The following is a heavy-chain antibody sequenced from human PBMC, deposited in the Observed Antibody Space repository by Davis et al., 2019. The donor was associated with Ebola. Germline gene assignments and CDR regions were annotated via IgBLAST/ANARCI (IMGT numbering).Heavy chain of an antibody. CDR2: FHPGTSDL. J-gene: IGHJ4*02. D-gene: IGHD3-10*01. CDR3: ASQGHRRNYLIHDY. Sequence: GESLKISCTASGYSFNTYWLGRVRQLPGKGLEWMGNFHPGTSDLKYSPSFQGQIIIPVDRSIRTAYLEWRSLQSSDTGIYYCASQGHRRNYLIHDYWGQGTPVTVTS. CDR1: GYSFNTYW. V-gene: IGHV5-51*01.